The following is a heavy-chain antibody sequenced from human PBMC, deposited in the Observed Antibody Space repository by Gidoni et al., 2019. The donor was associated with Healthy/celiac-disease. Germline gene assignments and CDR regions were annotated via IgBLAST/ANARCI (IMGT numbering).Heavy chain of an antibody. Sequence: QVQLQQWGAGLLKPSETLSLTCAVYGGSFSGYYWSWIRQPPGKGLDGIGEINHSGSTNSNPSLKSRVTISVDTSKNQFSLKLSSVTAADTAVYYCARAGGPQVVPAAIKGRSAFDIWGQGTMVTVSS. CDR1: GGSFSGYY. CDR3: ARAGGPQVVPAAIKGRSAFDI. CDR2: INHSGST. D-gene: IGHD2-2*02. J-gene: IGHJ3*02. V-gene: IGHV4-34*01.